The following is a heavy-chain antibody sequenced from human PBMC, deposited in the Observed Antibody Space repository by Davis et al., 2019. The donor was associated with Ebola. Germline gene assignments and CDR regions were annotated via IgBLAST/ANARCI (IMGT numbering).Heavy chain of an antibody. J-gene: IGHJ2*01. V-gene: IGHV4-34*01. CDR1: GGSISSYY. Sequence: SETLSLTCTVSGGSISSYYWSWIRQPPGKGLEWIGEINHSGSTNYNPSLKSRVIISVDTSKNQFSLKLSSVTAAATALYYCARGQMSAILRFLEWLTVWYFDLWGRGTLVTVSS. D-gene: IGHD3-3*01. CDR3: ARGQMSAILRFLEWLTVWYFDL. CDR2: INHSGST.